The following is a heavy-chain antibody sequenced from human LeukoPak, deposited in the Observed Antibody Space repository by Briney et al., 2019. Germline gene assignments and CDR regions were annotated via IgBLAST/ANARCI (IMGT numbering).Heavy chain of an antibody. CDR3: AREIGPIQLHLWGSAFDY. J-gene: IGHJ4*02. D-gene: IGHD5-24*01. CDR2: INPGGRST. CDR1: GYTFTNYY. Sequence: ASVKVSCKASGYTFTNYYIHWVRQAPGQGLEWMGIINPGGRSTSYAQKFQGSVTMTRDTSTSTVYMELSSLRSEDTAVYYCAREIGPIQLHLWGSAFDYWGQGTLVTVSS. V-gene: IGHV1-46*01.